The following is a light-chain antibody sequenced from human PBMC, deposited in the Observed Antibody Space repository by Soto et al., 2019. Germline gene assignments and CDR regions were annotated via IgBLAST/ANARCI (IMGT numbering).Light chain of an antibody. CDR2: EVT. J-gene: IGLJ2*01. Sequence: QSALTQPASVSGSPGQSITISCTGTSGDIGSYNRVSWYQQHPGKAPKLIIYEVTDRPSGVSNRFSGSKSGNTASLTISGLQAEDEAEYYCSSYTSSSTLEVVFGGGTKLT. V-gene: IGLV2-14*01. CDR1: SGDIGSYNR. CDR3: SSYTSSSTLEVV.